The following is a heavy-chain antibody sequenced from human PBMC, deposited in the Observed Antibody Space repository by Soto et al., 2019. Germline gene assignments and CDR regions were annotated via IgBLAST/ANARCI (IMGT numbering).Heavy chain of an antibody. CDR1: GFTFSTYG. CDR2: VWHDGSKQ. D-gene: IGHD3-16*01. V-gene: IGHV3-33*01. Sequence: QVQLVESGGGVVQPGRSLRLSCVASGFTFSTYGIYWVRQAPAKGLEWVARVWHDGSKQYYADSGKGRFIISRDNSKNPVYLKMSRVRAEDTAVYYCARSDGNYGTCVFDIWGPGTLVTVSS. J-gene: IGHJ3*02. CDR3: ARSDGNYGTCVFDI.